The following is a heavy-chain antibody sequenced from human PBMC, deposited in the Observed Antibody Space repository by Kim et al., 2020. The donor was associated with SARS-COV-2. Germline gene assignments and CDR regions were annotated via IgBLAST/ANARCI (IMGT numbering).Heavy chain of an antibody. CDR1: GYTFTSYY. CDR2: INPSGGST. V-gene: IGHV1-46*01. CDR3: ARDLRGGSSTHEIDKGRYGMDV. D-gene: IGHD1-26*01. Sequence: ASVKVSCKASGYTFTSYYMHWVRQAPGQGLEWMGIINPSGGSTSYAQKFQGRVTMTRDTSTSTVDLELSSLRSEDTAVYYCARDLRGGSSTHEIDKGRYGMDVWGQGTTVSVSS. J-gene: IGHJ6*02.